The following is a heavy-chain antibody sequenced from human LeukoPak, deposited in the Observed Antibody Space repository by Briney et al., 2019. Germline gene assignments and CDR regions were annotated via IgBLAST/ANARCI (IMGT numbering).Heavy chain of an antibody. Sequence: GGSLRLSCAASGITFSSYAMSWVRRAPGKGLEGAAVISGSGASTYYADSMKGRFTISRDNSKNTLYLQMNSLSAEDTAVYYCAKGSSGYYYDNWFDPWGQGTLVTVSS. V-gene: IGHV3-23*01. J-gene: IGHJ5*02. CDR1: GITFSSYA. D-gene: IGHD3-22*01. CDR2: ISGSGAST. CDR3: AKGSSGYYYDNWFDP.